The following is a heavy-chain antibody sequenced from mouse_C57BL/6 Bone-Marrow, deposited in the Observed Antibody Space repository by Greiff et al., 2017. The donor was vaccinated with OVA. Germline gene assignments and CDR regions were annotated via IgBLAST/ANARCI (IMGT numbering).Heavy chain of an antibody. Sequence: VQLQQSGAELVRPGTSVKVSCKASGYAFTNYLIEWVKQRPGQGLEWIGVINPGSGGTNYNEKFKGKATLTADKSSSTAYMQLSSLTSEDSAVYFCARDYAMDYRGQGTSVTVSS. CDR1: GYAFTNYL. CDR2: INPGSGGT. J-gene: IGHJ4*01. CDR3: ARDYAMDY. V-gene: IGHV1-54*01.